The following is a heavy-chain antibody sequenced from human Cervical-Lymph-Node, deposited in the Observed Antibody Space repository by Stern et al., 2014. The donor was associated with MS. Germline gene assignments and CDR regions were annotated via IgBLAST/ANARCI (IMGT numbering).Heavy chain of an antibody. D-gene: IGHD1-1*01. J-gene: IGHJ4*02. V-gene: IGHV1-69*06. CDR3: ARDPPEHVSLPRQVENF. CDR1: GGVFSISG. CDR2: GITLFATS. Sequence: VQLVESGSEVKKPGSSVKVSCKVSGGVFSISGISWVRQAPGQGLEWMGGGITLFATSAYAQRFRGRLTLTADTSIDTAYMELTNLTSEDTALYYCARDPPEHVSLPRQVENFWGQGTLVIVSS.